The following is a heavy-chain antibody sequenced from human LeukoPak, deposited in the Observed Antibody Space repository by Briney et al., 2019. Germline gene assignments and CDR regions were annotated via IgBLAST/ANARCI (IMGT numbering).Heavy chain of an antibody. D-gene: IGHD2/OR15-2a*01. CDR2: IKSKTDGGTT. CDR1: GFTFSNAW. CDR3: TTRVLKVINNWFDP. J-gene: IGHJ5*02. Sequence: GGSLRLSCAASGFTFSNAWMSWVRQAPGKGLEWVGRIKSKTDGGTTDYAAPVKGRFTISRDDSKNTLYLQMSSLKTEDTAVYYCTTRVLKVINNWFDPWGQGTLVTVSS. V-gene: IGHV3-15*01.